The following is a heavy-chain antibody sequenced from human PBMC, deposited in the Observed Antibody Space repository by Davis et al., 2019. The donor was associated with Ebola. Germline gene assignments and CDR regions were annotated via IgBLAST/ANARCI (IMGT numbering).Heavy chain of an antibody. D-gene: IGHD6-25*01. CDR2: IYHTGNT. CDR3: ATSAGMIAATPTQNDY. CDR1: GLTFSSYG. V-gene: IGHV4-34*08. J-gene: IGHJ4*02. Sequence: GSLRLSCAASGLTFSSYGMHWVRQPPGKGLEWIGEIYHTGNTNYNPSLKSRVTISVDTSKNQFSLRLRSVTAADKAVYYCATSAGMIAATPTQNDYWGQGALVTVSS.